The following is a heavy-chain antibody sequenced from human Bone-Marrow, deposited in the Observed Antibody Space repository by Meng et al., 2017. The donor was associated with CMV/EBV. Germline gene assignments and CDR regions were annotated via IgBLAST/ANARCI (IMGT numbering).Heavy chain of an antibody. V-gene: IGHV4-30-4*08. CDR2: IYYSGST. J-gene: IGHJ3*02. Sequence: SETLSLTCTVSGGSISSGDYYWSWIRQPPGKGLEWIGYIYYSGSTYYNPSLKSRVTISVDTSKNQFSLKLSSVTAADTAVYYCARALEYMILAFDIWGQGPMVTVSS. CDR3: ARALEYMILAFDI. D-gene: IGHD3-22*01. CDR1: GGSISSGDYY.